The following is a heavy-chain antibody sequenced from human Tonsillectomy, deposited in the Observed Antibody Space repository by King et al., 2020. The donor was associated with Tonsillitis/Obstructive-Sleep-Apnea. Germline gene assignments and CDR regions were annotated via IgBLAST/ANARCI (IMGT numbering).Heavy chain of an antibody. D-gene: IGHD2-2*01. CDR1: GGSFSGYY. CDR3: ARGRGYCSSNSCYPPPWLDP. J-gene: IGHJ5*02. V-gene: IGHV4-34*01. Sequence: VQLPQWGAGLLKPSETLSLTCAVYGGSFSGYYWSWIRQPPGKGLEWIGEINHSGSTNYNPSLKSRVTISVDTSKNHFSLKLSSLTAADTAVYYCARGRGYCSSNSCYPPPWLDPWGQGTLVTVSS. CDR2: INHSGST.